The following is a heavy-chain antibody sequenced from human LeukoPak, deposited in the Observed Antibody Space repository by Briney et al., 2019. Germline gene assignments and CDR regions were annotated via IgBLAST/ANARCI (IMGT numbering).Heavy chain of an antibody. J-gene: IGHJ3*02. CDR2: ISYDGSNK. D-gene: IGHD1-26*01. CDR1: GFTFSNYG. Sequence: PGGSLRLSCAASGFTFSNYGMHWVRQAPGKGPEWVALISYDGSNKYYADSVKGRFTISRDNSKNILDLQMNSLRPEDTAVFYYSRGGCHRDASGGAFGSWGRGTVVTVSS. V-gene: IGHV3-30*03. CDR3: SRGGCHRDASGGAFGS.